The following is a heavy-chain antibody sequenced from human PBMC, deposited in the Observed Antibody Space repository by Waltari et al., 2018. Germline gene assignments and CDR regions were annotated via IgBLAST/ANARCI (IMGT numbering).Heavy chain of an antibody. CDR2: ISSSSSTI. CDR3: ARLHYGSGSYYGDY. CDR1: GFTFSSYS. J-gene: IGHJ4*02. V-gene: IGHV3-48*01. Sequence: EVQLVESGGGLVQPGGSLRLSCAASGFTFSSYSMNWVRQAPGKGLEWVSYISSSSSTIYYADSVKGRFTISRDNAKNSLYLQMNSLRAEDTAVYYCARLHYGSGSYYGDYWGQGTLVTVSS. D-gene: IGHD3-10*01.